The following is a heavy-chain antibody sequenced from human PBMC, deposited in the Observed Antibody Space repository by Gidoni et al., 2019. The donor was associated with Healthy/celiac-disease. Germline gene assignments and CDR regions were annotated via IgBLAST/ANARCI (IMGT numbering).Heavy chain of an antibody. CDR2: IIPILGIA. V-gene: IGHV1-69*04. J-gene: IGHJ6*02. D-gene: IGHD6-19*01. Sequence: QVQPVQSGAEVKKPGSSVKVSCKASGGTFSSYPISWVRQAPGQGLEWLGRIIPILGIANYAQKFQGRVTITADKSTSTAYMELSSLRSEDTAVYYCARDLIAVAGRYYYYGMDVWGQGTTVTVSS. CDR1: GGTFSSYP. CDR3: ARDLIAVAGRYYYYGMDV.